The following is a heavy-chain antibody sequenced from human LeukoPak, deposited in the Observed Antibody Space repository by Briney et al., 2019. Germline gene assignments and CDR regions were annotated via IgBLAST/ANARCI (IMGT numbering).Heavy chain of an antibody. CDR2: IIPIFGTA. CDR3: ARVGRTYYYDSTSNWYFDL. V-gene: IGHV1-69*13. D-gene: IGHD3-22*01. CDR1: GGTFSSYA. J-gene: IGHJ2*01. Sequence: SVKVSCKASGGTFSSYAISWVRQAPGQGLEWMGGIIPIFGTANYAQKFPGRVTITADESTSTAYMELSSLRSEDTAVYYCARVGRTYYYDSTSNWYFDLWGRGTLVTVSS.